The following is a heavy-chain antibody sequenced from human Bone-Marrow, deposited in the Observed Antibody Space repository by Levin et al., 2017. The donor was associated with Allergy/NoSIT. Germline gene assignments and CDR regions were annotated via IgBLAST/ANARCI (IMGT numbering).Heavy chain of an antibody. CDR3: ARGSMASSYYNLDV. CDR2: IIPVFVTP. D-gene: IGHD2/OR15-2a*01. J-gene: IGHJ6*02. Sequence: GASVKVSCKASGGSIVSNPLTWVRQAPGQGLEWMAGIIPVFVTPDYAQKFRDRVTISANKSTNEAYMELTSLRPDDTAVYYCARGSMASSYYNLDVWGQGTTVIVSS. V-gene: IGHV1-69*06. CDR1: GGSIVSNP.